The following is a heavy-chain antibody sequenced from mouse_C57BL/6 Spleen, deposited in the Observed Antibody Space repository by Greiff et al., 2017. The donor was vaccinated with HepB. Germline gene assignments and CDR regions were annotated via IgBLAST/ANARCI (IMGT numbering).Heavy chain of an antibody. V-gene: IGHV1-22*01. J-gene: IGHJ2*01. Sequence: EVKLQESGPELVKPGASVKMSCKASGYTFTDYNMHWVKQSHGKSLGWIGYINPNKGGTSYNQKFKGKATLTVNKSSSTAYMELRSLTSEDSAVYYCARTGTLFFDYWGQGTTLTVSS. D-gene: IGHD4-1*01. CDR2: INPNKGGT. CDR1: GYTFTDYN. CDR3: ARTGTLFFDY.